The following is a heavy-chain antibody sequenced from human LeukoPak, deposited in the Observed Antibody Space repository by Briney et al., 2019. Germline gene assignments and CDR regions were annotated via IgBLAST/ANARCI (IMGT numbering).Heavy chain of an antibody. Sequence: GGSLRLSCAASGFTFSSYSMNWVRQAPGKGLEWVSSISSSSSYIYYADSVKGRFTISRDNSKNTLYLQMNSLRAEDTAVYYCAKDPSYYYGSEYWGQGTLVTVSS. CDR3: AKDPSYYYGSEY. CDR1: GFTFSSYS. CDR2: ISSSSSYI. V-gene: IGHV3-21*01. J-gene: IGHJ4*02. D-gene: IGHD3-10*01.